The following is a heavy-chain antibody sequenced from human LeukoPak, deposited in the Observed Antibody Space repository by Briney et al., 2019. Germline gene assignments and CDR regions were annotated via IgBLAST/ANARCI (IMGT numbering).Heavy chain of an antibody. CDR2: ISHDARNT. CDR1: GFTFSSYA. V-gene: IGHV3-23*01. J-gene: IGHJ4*02. CDR3: AKDGREWPRSLDY. Sequence: PGGSLRLSCEASGFTFSSYAMTWVRQVPGMGPEWVSAISHDARNTYYVESVKGRFTISRDNSKNTLYLQMNSLRAEDTAVYYCAKDGREWPRSLDYWGQGTLVTVSS. D-gene: IGHD5-12*01.